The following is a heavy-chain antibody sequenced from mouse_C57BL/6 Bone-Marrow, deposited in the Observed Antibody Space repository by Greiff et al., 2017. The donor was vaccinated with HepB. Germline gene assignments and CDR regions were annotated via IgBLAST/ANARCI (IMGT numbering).Heavy chain of an antibody. D-gene: IGHD1-2*01. V-gene: IGHV1-55*01. Sequence: QVQLQQPGAELVKPGASVTMSCKASGYTFTSYWITWVKQRPGQGLEWIGDIYPGSGSTNYNEKFKSKATLTVDTSSITAYMQLSSLTSEDSAVYYCARGLLRPFAYWGQGTLVTVSA. CDR1: GYTFTSYW. CDR2: IYPGSGST. J-gene: IGHJ3*01. CDR3: ARGLLRPFAY.